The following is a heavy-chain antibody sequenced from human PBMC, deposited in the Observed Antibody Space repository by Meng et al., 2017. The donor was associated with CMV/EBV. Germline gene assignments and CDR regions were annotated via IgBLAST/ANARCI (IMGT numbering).Heavy chain of an antibody. D-gene: IGHD3-3*01. CDR2: IIPIFGTA. Sequence: QVQLVQSGAEVKKPGSSVKVSCKASGGTFSSYAISWVRQAPGQGLEWMGGIIPIFGTANYAQKFQGRVTMTRDTSISTAYMELSRLRSDDTAVYYCARDNRRGGVNYWGQGTLVTVSS. CDR3: ARDNRRGGVNY. V-gene: IGHV1-69*05. J-gene: IGHJ4*02. CDR1: GGTFSSYA.